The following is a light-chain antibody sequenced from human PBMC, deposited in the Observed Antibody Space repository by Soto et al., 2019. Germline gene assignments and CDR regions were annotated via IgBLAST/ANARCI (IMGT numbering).Light chain of an antibody. CDR3: SSYRSIGSLV. J-gene: IGLJ1*01. V-gene: IGLV1-40*01. Sequence: QSVLTQPPSVSGAPGQRVTISCTGSSSNIGAGYDVHWYQQLPGTAPKLLIYGNSNRPSGVPDRFSGSKSGNTASLTISGLQAEDEADYYCSSYRSIGSLVFGTGTKLTVL. CDR1: SSNIGAGYD. CDR2: GNS.